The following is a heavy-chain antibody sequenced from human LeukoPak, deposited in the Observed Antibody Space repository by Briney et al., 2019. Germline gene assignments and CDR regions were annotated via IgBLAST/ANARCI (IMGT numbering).Heavy chain of an antibody. CDR3: ARDLDDYNGLPPLFRH. J-gene: IGHJ1*01. CDR1: GFTFNNYA. CDR2: ISGDGSTT. Sequence: GGSLRLSCAASGFTFNNYAMSWVRQAPGKGLEWVSAISGDGSTTYSADSVKGRFTISRDNSKNTLYLQMNSLRAEDTAVYYCARDLDDYNGLPPLFRHWGQGTLVTVSS. D-gene: IGHD5-24*01. V-gene: IGHV3-23*01.